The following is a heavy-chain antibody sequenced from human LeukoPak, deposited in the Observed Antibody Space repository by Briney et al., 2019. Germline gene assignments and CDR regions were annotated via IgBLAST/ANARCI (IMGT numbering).Heavy chain of an antibody. CDR1: GYTFTSYG. CDR3: ARGNDYGDPHLDAFDY. V-gene: IGHV1-18*01. J-gene: IGHJ4*02. D-gene: IGHD4-17*01. CDR2: ISAYNGNT. Sequence: GASVKVSCKASGYTFTSYGISWVRQAPGQGLEWMGWISAYNGNTNYAQKLQGRVTMTTDTSTSTAYMELRSLRYEDTAVYYCARGNDYGDPHLDAFDYWGQGTLVTVSS.